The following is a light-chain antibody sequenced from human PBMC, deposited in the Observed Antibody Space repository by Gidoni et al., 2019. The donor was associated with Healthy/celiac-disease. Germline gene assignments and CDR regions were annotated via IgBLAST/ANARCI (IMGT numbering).Light chain of an antibody. CDR2: GTS. V-gene: IGLV1-40*01. CDR3: QSYDSSLSLYVV. CDR1: SSNIGAGYD. J-gene: IGLJ2*01. Sequence: QSVLTQPPSVSGAPGQRVTISCTGSSSNIGAGYDVHWYQQLPGTAPKLLIYGTSNRPSGVPDRFSGSKSGTSASLAITGLQAEDEADYYCQSYDSSLSLYVVFGGGTKLTVL.